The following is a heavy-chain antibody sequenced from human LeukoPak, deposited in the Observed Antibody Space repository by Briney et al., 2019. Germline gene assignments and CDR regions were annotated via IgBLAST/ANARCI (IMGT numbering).Heavy chain of an antibody. J-gene: IGHJ4*02. Sequence: ASVKVSCKASGYSFTAFYIHWVRQAPGQGLEWMGWIHPRSGETNYAYKFRGRVTMTRDTSISTTYMDLGSLGSEDTAVYYCARGSSGWRSLDYWGQGTLVTVSS. CDR3: ARGSSGWRSLDY. CDR2: IHPRSGET. D-gene: IGHD6-19*01. V-gene: IGHV1-2*02. CDR1: GYSFTAFY.